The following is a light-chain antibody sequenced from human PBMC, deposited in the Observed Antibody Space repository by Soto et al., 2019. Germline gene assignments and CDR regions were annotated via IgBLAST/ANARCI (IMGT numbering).Light chain of an antibody. CDR3: RQRYNWPLT. Sequence: TVLTQSPATLSLSPGERATLSCKASQSIGNSLGWFQQKPGQAPRLLIDDAFNRATGIPARFTGSGSGSDFTLTIRSPEPEDFGVYYCRQRYNWPLTFGGGTKVEIK. CDR1: QSIGNS. J-gene: IGKJ4*01. CDR2: DAF. V-gene: IGKV3-11*01.